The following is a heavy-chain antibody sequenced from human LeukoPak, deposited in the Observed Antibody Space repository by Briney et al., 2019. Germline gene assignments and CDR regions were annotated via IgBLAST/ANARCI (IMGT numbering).Heavy chain of an antibody. V-gene: IGHV3-66*01. CDR1: GLIVSSNY. CDR3: ASRNILTGYYDY. D-gene: IGHD3-9*01. J-gene: IGHJ4*02. CDR2: IYSGGST. Sequence: GGSLRLSCAAPGLIVSSNYMSWVRQAPGTGLEWVSAIYSGGSTYSADSVMGRFTISRDNSKNTLFLQMNSLRAEDSAVYYCASRNILTGYYDYWGQGTLVTVSS.